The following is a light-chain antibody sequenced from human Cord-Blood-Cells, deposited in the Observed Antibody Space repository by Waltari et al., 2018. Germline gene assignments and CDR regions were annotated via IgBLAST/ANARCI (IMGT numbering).Light chain of an antibody. J-gene: IGKJ5*01. CDR1: QSVSSN. Sequence: EIVMTQSPATLSVSPGERATLSCRASQSVSSNLAWYQQKPGQAPRLLIYGASTRATGIPASFSGSGSGTEFTLTIGSLESEDFAVYYCQRYNNGPRGTFCQGIRLEIK. CDR3: QRYNNGPRGT. CDR2: GAS. V-gene: IGKV3-15*01.